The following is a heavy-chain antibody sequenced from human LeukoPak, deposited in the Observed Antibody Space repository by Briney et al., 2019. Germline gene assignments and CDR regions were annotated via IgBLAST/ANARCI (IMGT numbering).Heavy chain of an antibody. V-gene: IGHV3-7*01. CDR3: AGGSYSYGLDY. CDR1: GFTFSSYW. Sequence: GGSLRLSCAASGFTFSSYWMSWVRQAPGKGLEWVANIKQDGSEKYYVDSVKGRLTISRDNAKNSLYLQMNSLRAEDTAVYYCAGGSYSYGLDYWGQGTLVTVSS. D-gene: IGHD5-18*01. J-gene: IGHJ4*02. CDR2: IKQDGSEK.